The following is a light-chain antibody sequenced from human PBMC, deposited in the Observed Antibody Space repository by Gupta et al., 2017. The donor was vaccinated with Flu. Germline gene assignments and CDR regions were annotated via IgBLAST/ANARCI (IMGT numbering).Light chain of an antibody. CDR1: RSCLDSYKHENF. J-gene: IGKJ4*01. Sequence: SLGERATINCKASRSCLDSYKHENFLAWYQQKAGQPPKLLIYWASTRESGVPDSFIGSGSGTDFTLTINSRQAEDVAVYYCQQEYSAPNTFGGGTKVDIE. V-gene: IGKV4-1*01. CDR3: QQEYSAPNT. CDR2: WAS.